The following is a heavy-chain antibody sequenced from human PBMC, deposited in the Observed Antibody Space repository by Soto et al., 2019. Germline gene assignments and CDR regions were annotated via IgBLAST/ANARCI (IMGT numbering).Heavy chain of an antibody. CDR1: GGSISSYY. V-gene: IGHV4-59*01. J-gene: IGHJ6*02. CDR2: IYYSGST. CDR3: ARLRYGWRGYYYYGMDV. D-gene: IGHD3-16*01. Sequence: SETLSLTCTVSGGSISSYYWSWIRQPPGKGLEWIGYIYYSGSTNYNPSLKSRVTISVDTSKNQFSLKLSSVTAADTAVYYCARLRYGWRGYYYYGMDVWGQGTTVTVSS.